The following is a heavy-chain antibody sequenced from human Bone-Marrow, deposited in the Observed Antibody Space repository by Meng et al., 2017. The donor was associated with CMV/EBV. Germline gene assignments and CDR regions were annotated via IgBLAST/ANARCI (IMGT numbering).Heavy chain of an antibody. CDR1: GFTFNNYA. Sequence: SGFTFNNYAMTWVRQAPGKGLEWVSAISGSGGATYYADSVKSRFTISRDNSKNTLYLQMNSLRAEDTAVYYCAKDYVWGSYRALDYWGQGTLVTVSS. CDR2: ISGSGGAT. V-gene: IGHV3-23*01. J-gene: IGHJ4*02. D-gene: IGHD3-16*02. CDR3: AKDYVWGSYRALDY.